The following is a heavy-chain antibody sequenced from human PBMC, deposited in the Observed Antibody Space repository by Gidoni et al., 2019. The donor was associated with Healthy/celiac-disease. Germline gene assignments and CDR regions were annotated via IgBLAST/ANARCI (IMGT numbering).Heavy chain of an antibody. V-gene: IGHV4-38-2*01. CDR2: IYHSGST. CDR3: ARGGIVVVTDAFDI. Sequence: QVQLQESGPGLVKPSETLSLTCAAPGYSISSGYYWGWIRQPPGKGLEWIGSIYHSGSTYYNPSLKSRVTISVDTSKNQFSLKLSSVTAADTAVYYCARGGIVVVTDAFDIWGQGTMVTVSS. J-gene: IGHJ3*02. CDR1: GYSISSGYY. D-gene: IGHD2-21*02.